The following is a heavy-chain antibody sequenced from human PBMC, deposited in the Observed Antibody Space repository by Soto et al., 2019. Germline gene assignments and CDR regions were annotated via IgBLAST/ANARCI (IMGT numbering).Heavy chain of an antibody. Sequence: QITLKESGPTLVKPTQTLTLTCTISGFSLITSGVGVGWIRQPQGKALEWLALIYWDDDKRSSPSLKSRLTITKDTSKNQVVLTMTNMDPVDTATYYCAHIVTGCFTWGRGALVTVSS. J-gene: IGHJ5*02. V-gene: IGHV2-5*02. D-gene: IGHD3-16*01. CDR1: GFSLITSGVG. CDR2: IYWDDDK. CDR3: AHIVTGCFT.